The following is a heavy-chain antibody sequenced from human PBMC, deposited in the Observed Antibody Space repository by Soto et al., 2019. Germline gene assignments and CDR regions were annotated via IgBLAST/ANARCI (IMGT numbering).Heavy chain of an antibody. D-gene: IGHD2-2*01. Sequence: SVKVSCKASGYTFTSYAMHWVRQAPGQRLQWMGWINAGNGNTKYSQKFQGRVIITRDTSASTVYMQLSNLRSEDTAVYYCARAWYQLVSTWFDPWGQGTQVTVSS. V-gene: IGHV1-3*01. CDR2: INAGNGNT. J-gene: IGHJ5*02. CDR1: GYTFTSYA. CDR3: ARAWYQLVSTWFDP.